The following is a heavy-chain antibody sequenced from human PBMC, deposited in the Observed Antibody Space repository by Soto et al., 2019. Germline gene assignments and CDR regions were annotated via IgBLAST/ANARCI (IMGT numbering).Heavy chain of an antibody. CDR2: IYYSGST. CDR1: GGSISSYY. Sequence: SETLSLTCTVSGGSISSYYWSWIRQPPGKGLEWIGYIYYSGSTNYNPSLKSRVTISVDTSKNQFSLKLSSVTAADTAVYYCARVRSSNYDFWSGYSDNWFDPWGQGTLVTVSS. CDR3: ARVRSSNYDFWSGYSDNWFDP. D-gene: IGHD3-3*01. J-gene: IGHJ5*02. V-gene: IGHV4-59*01.